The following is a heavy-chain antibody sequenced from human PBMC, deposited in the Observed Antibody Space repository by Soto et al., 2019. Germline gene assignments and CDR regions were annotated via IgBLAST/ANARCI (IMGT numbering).Heavy chain of an antibody. CDR1: GFPFRDSY. CDR2: ISGSGDTI. Sequence: PGGSLRLAFSASGFPFRDSYMTWIRQAPGKGLEWISYISGSGDTIYYADSVKGRFTVSRDNAKNSLYLQMNSLRAEDTAVYYCASDPYYYASECWGQGTLVTVSS. J-gene: IGHJ4*02. CDR3: ASDPYYYASEC. V-gene: IGHV3-11*01. D-gene: IGHD3-10*01.